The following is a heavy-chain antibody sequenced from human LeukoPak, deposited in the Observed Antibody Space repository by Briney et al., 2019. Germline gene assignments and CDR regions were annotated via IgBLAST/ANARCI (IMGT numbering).Heavy chain of an antibody. Sequence: PSETLSLTCTVSGGSISGSSYYWGWIRQPPGKGLEWIGSIYYSGSTYYNPSLKSRVTISVDTSKNQFSLKLNSVTATDTAVYYCARHYAPWGQGTLVTVSS. D-gene: IGHD3-16*01. CDR1: GGSISGSSYY. J-gene: IGHJ4*02. CDR2: IYYSGST. V-gene: IGHV4-39*01. CDR3: ARHYAP.